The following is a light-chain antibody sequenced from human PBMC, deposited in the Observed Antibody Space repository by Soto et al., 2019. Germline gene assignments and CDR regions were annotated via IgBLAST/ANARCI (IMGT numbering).Light chain of an antibody. CDR2: GAS. Sequence: EIVLTQSPGTLSLSPGERATLSCRASQSVSSSYLAWYQQKPGQAPRLLIYGASSRATGIPDRFSGSGSGTDFTLTISRLEPEDFAVYYCQQYGSSRRDTCGQGTKLEIK. CDR3: QQYGSSRRDT. J-gene: IGKJ2*01. V-gene: IGKV3-20*01. CDR1: QSVSSSY.